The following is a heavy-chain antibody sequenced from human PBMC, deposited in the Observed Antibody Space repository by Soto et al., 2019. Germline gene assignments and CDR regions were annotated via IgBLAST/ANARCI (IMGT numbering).Heavy chain of an antibody. CDR1: GYTFTSYA. Sequence: VSVKVSCKASGYTFTSYAMHWVRQAPGQRLEWMGWINAGNGNTKYSQKFQGRVTITRDTSASTAYMELSSLRSEDTAVYYCARVDFIAVAGPFDYWGQGTLVTVSS. D-gene: IGHD6-19*01. V-gene: IGHV1-3*01. CDR3: ARVDFIAVAGPFDY. J-gene: IGHJ4*02. CDR2: INAGNGNT.